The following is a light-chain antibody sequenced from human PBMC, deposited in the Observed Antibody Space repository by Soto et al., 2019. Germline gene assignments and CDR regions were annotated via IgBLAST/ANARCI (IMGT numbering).Light chain of an antibody. CDR1: QSVSSSY. CDR2: GAS. Sequence: ETVVSRARGTCSLRWWQRDTNSCRASQSVSSSYLAWYQQKPGQAPRLLIYGASSRATGIPDRFSGSGPETEFTLTLRTLEPGYSAVHYCQPYGSSPRTFGQGTRLEIK. J-gene: IGKJ5*01. V-gene: IGKV3-20*01. CDR3: QPYGSSPRT.